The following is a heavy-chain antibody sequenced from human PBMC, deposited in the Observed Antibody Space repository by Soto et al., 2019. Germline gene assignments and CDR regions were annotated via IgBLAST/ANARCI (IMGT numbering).Heavy chain of an antibody. Sequence: SETLSLTCTVSGGSISSYYWSWIRQPPGKGLEWIGYIYYSGSTNYNPSLKSRVTISVDTSKNQFSLKLSSVTAADTAVYYCARSGDFVVVPAATSFDYWGQGTLVTVSS. J-gene: IGHJ4*02. CDR2: IYYSGST. D-gene: IGHD2-2*01. V-gene: IGHV4-59*08. CDR1: GGSISSYY. CDR3: ARSGDFVVVPAATSFDY.